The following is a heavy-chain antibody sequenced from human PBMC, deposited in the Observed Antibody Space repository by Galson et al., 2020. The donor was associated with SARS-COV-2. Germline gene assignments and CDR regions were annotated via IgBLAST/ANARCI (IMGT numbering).Heavy chain of an antibody. J-gene: IGHJ2*01. Sequence: ETSETLSLTCTVSGGSIRSSSHYWAWIRQHPGKGLEWIGSIYYSETTYSNPSLKSRVTISVDTSWNQFSLNLSSVTAADTAVYYCARPTYDSNGYYNFWHFDLWGRGTLVSVSS. CDR3: ARPTYDSNGYYNFWHFDL. V-gene: IGHV4-39*01. D-gene: IGHD3-22*01. CDR2: IYYSETT. CDR1: GGSIRSSSHY.